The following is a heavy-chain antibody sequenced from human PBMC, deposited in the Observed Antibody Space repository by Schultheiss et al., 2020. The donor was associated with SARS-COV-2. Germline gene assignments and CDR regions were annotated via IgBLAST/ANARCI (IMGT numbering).Heavy chain of an antibody. D-gene: IGHD3-22*01. Sequence: SETLSLTCAVSGYSLSSGYYWGWIRQPPGKGLEWIGYIYYSGSTNYNPSLKSRVTISVDKSKNQFSLKLSSMTAADTAVYYCARDSDTMIVVVMAYWGQGTLVTVSS. CDR2: IYYSGST. J-gene: IGHJ4*02. CDR1: GYSLSSGYY. V-gene: IGHV4-28*03. CDR3: ARDSDTMIVVVMAY.